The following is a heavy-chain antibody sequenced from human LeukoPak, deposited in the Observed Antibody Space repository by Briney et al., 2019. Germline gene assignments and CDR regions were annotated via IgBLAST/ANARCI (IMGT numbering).Heavy chain of an antibody. CDR2: ISSSGSTI. J-gene: IGHJ4*02. Sequence: PGGSLRLSCAASGFTFSSYSMNWVRQAPGKGLEWVSYISSSGSTIYYADSVKGRFTISRDNAKNSLYLQMNSLRAEDTAVYYCARVGTYYYDSSGYYVDYWGQGTLVTVSS. CDR1: GFTFSSYS. V-gene: IGHV3-48*04. CDR3: ARVGTYYYDSSGYYVDY. D-gene: IGHD3-22*01.